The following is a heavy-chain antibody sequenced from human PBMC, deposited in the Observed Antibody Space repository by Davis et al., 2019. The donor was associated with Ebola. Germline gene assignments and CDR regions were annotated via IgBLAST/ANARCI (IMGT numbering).Heavy chain of an antibody. CDR3: ATTLGDYDPWFDP. CDR1: GFPFSSYS. Sequence: PGGSLRLSCAASGFPFSSYSMNWARQAPGKGLEWVSSISSSSSYIYYADSVKGRFTISRDNAKNSLYLQMNSLRAKDTAVYYCATTLGDYDPWFDPWGQGTLVTVSS. V-gene: IGHV3-21*01. CDR2: ISSSSSYI. J-gene: IGHJ5*02. D-gene: IGHD4-17*01.